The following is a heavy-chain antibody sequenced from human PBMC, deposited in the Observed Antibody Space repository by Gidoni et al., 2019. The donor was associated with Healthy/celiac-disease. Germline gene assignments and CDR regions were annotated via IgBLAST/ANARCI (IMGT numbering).Heavy chain of an antibody. Sequence: QITLKESGPMLVKPTQTLTLTCTFSGFSLSTSGVGVGWIRQPPGKALACLALIYWDDDKRYSPSLKSRLTITKDTSKNQVVLTMTNMDPVDTATYYCAHRRGGYGWNDFYFDYWGQGALVTVSS. CDR3: AHRRGGYGWNDFYFDY. CDR1: GFSLSTSGVG. D-gene: IGHD1-20*01. V-gene: IGHV2-5*02. J-gene: IGHJ4*02. CDR2: IYWDDDK.